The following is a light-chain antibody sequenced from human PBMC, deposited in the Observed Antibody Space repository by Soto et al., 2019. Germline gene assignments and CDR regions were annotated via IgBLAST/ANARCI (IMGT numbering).Light chain of an antibody. V-gene: IGLV1-51*01. CDR2: DND. Sequence: QSVLTQPPSVSAPPGQKVTISCSGSTSNIAINYVSWYQKVPGTAPTLLIYDNDKRPSGITDRFSASKSGTAATLDISGLQTGDEADYYCATWDISLTAVLFGGGTKLTVL. CDR1: TSNIAINY. J-gene: IGLJ3*02. CDR3: ATWDISLTAVL.